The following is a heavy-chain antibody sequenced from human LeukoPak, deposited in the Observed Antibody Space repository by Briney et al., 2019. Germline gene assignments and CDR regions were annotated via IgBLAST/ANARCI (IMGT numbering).Heavy chain of an antibody. V-gene: IGHV3-30*18. CDR1: GFTFSSFD. Sequence: GGSLRLSCAASGFTFSSFDMHWVRQAPGKGLEWVTRIVFDGSSTYSADSVKGRFSISRDNSNNTLYLEMNSLRPEDTAVYFCAKGGIISPDFDSWGQGTLVTVSS. CDR3: AKGGIISPDFDS. CDR2: IVFDGSST. J-gene: IGHJ4*02. D-gene: IGHD1-26*01.